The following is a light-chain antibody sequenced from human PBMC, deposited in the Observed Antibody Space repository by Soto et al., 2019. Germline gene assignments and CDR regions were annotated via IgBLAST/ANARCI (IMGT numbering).Light chain of an antibody. Sequence: EIVLTQSPGTLSLSPGERATLACRASQSVGNNLAWYQQRPGQAPRLLIYGASIRATGIPARFSGTGSRTEFNLTISSLQSEDFAVYYCQQHNNWPKWTFGQGTKVDIK. V-gene: IGKV3-15*01. J-gene: IGKJ1*01. CDR2: GAS. CDR1: QSVGNN. CDR3: QQHNNWPKWT.